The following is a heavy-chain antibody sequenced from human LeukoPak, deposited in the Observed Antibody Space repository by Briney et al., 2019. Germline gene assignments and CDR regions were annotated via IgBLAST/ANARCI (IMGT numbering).Heavy chain of an antibody. Sequence: GGSLRLSCAASGFTFSSYAMSWVRQAPGKGLEWVSATSGSGGSTYYADSVKGRFTISRDNSKNTLYLQMNSLRAEDTAVYYCASPTLRDGGVDYWGRGTLVTVSS. J-gene: IGHJ4*02. V-gene: IGHV3-23*01. CDR2: TSGSGGST. D-gene: IGHD5-24*01. CDR1: GFTFSSYA. CDR3: ASPTLRDGGVDY.